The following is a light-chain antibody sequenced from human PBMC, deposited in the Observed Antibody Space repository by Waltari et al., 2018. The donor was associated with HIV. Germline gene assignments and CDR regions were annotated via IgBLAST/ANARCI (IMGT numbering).Light chain of an antibody. CDR2: DDH. CDR1: VSNIGHNS. J-gene: IGLJ2*01. V-gene: IGLV1-51*01. Sequence: QSVLTQPPSVSAAPGQKVTISCSGSVSNIGHNSVSWYQQVPGTAPKLIIYDDHKRPSGIPDRFSGSKSGTAATLGITGLQTGDEADYYCGTWDSSLDDVLFGGGSKLTVL. CDR3: GTWDSSLDDVL.